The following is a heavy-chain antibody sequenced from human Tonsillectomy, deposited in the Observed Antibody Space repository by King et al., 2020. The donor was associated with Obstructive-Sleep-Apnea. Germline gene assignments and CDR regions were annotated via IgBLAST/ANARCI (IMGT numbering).Heavy chain of an antibody. CDR2: ISYDGSNK. CDR1: GFTFSSYA. J-gene: IGHJ4*02. CDR3: AREGNCSGGSCYLVY. D-gene: IGHD2-15*01. V-gene: IGHV3-30*04. Sequence: VQLVESGGGVVQPGRSLRLSCAASGFTFSSYAMHWVRQAPGKGLEWVAVISYDGSNKYYADSVKGRFTISRDNSKNTLYLQMNSLRAEDTAVYYCAREGNCSGGSCYLVYWGQGTLVTVSS.